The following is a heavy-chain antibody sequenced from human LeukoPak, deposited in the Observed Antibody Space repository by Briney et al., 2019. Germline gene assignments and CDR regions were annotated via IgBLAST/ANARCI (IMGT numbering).Heavy chain of an antibody. CDR1: GGTFSSYA. D-gene: IGHD1-26*01. CDR3: ARALVLSGSWEPNWYFDL. CDR2: NIPIFGTA. Sequence: SVKVSCKASGGTFSSYAISWVRQAPGQGLEWMGGNIPIFGTANYAQKFQGRVTITTDESTSTAYMELRSLRSEDTAVYSCARALVLSGSWEPNWYFDLWGRGTLVTVSS. J-gene: IGHJ2*01. V-gene: IGHV1-69*05.